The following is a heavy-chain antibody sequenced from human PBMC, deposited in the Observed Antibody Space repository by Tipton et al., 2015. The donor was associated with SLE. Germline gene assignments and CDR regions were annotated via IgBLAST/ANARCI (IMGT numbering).Heavy chain of an antibody. Sequence: SLRLSCAASGFTFSAYAMHWVRQAPGKGLEWVAIISYDGNEKYYADSVRGRFTISRDNAKKTLYLQMNSLRPEDTAVYYCVSPYYDFWSGYYTRRDFWGQGTLVTVSS. CDR2: ISYDGNEK. D-gene: IGHD3-3*01. V-gene: IGHV3-30-3*01. CDR1: GFTFSAYA. J-gene: IGHJ4*02. CDR3: VSPYYDFWSGYYTRRDF.